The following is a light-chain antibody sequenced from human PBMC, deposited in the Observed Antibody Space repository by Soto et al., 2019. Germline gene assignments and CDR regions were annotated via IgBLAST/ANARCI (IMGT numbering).Light chain of an antibody. J-gene: IGKJ5*01. CDR3: QQYGGSPT. Sequence: EIVLTQSPGTLSLSPGERATLSCRASQSVTSSYLAWYQQKPGQAPRLLIYGASSRATGIPDRFSGSGSGADFTLTISRLEPEDFAVYYCQQYGGSPTFGPGTRLEIK. CDR1: QSVTSSY. CDR2: GAS. V-gene: IGKV3-20*01.